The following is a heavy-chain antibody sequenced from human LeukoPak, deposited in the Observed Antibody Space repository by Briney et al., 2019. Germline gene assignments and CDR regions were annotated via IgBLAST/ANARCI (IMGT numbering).Heavy chain of an antibody. CDR3: ARDLTLLWFGELVH. J-gene: IGHJ4*02. CDR2: MNPHSGNT. CDR1: GYTFTFYD. Sequence: GASVKLSCKASGYTFTFYDIQWVRQAAGQGLEWMGWMNPHSGNTGYAQKLQGRVTMTTDTSTSTAYMELRSLRSDDTAVYYCARDLTLLWFGELVHWGQGTLVTVSS. V-gene: IGHV1-8*02. D-gene: IGHD3-10*01.